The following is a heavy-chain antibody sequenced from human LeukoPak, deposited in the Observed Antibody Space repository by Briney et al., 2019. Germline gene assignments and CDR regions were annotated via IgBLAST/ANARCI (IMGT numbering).Heavy chain of an antibody. J-gene: IGHJ4*02. Sequence: ASVKVSCKASGYTFTSYGISWVRQAPGQGLEWMGWISAYNGNTNYAQKLQGRVTMTTDTSTSTAYMELRSLRSDDTAVYYCAIIGYRSSTSCSDVDYWGQGTLVTVSS. D-gene: IGHD2-2*01. CDR2: ISAYNGNT. CDR1: GYTFTSYG. CDR3: AIIGYRSSTSCSDVDY. V-gene: IGHV1-18*01.